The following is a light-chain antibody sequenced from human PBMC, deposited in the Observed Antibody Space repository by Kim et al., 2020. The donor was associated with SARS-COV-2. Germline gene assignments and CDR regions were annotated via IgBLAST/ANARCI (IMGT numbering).Light chain of an antibody. V-gene: IGKV3-11*01. CDR3: QQRSNWRST. Sequence: EIVLTQSPATLSLSPGERATLSCRASQSVSSYVAWYQQKPGQAPRLLIYDASNRATGIPARFSGSGSGTDFTLTISSLEPEDFAVYYCQQRSNWRSTFGGGTKVEIK. CDR2: DAS. J-gene: IGKJ4*01. CDR1: QSVSSY.